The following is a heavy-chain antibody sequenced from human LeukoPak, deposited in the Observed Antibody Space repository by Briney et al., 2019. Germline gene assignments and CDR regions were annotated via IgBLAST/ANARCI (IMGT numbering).Heavy chain of an antibody. CDR3: ARHRFAWYDFDI. CDR2: KYYSGST. CDR1: GYSISSGYY. Sequence: PSETLSLTCAVSGYSISSGYYWSWIRQPPGKGLEWIAYKYYSGSTDSNPSLKSRVSISVDTSKNQFSLKLSSVTAADTAIYYCARHRFAWYDFDIWGQGTMVTVSS. J-gene: IGHJ3*02. V-gene: IGHV4-38-2*01. D-gene: IGHD3-9*01.